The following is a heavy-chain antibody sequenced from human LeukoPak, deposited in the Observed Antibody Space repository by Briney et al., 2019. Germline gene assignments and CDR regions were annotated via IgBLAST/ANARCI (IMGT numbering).Heavy chain of an antibody. V-gene: IGHV4-59*01. CDR1: GGSISSYY. Sequence: ETLSLTCTVSGGSISSYYWSWIRQPPGKGLEWIGYIYYSGSTNYNPSLKSRVTISVDTSKNQFSLKLSSVTAADTAVYYCARGPYYDSSGYFLQHWGQGTLVTVSS. J-gene: IGHJ1*01. CDR3: ARGPYYDSSGYFLQH. CDR2: IYYSGST. D-gene: IGHD3-22*01.